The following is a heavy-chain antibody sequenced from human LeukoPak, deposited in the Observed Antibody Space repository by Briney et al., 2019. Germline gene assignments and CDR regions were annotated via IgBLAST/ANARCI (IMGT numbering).Heavy chain of an antibody. CDR2: MYHTGST. J-gene: IGHJ4*02. Sequence: SETLSLTCSVSGYSMSSGYYWGWIRQPPERGLEWIGSMYHTGSTYYNPSLKSRVTMSVDTSKNQFSLKLSSVTAADTAVYYCARGKKQYYYDSSGYWFFDYWGQGTLVTVSS. D-gene: IGHD3-22*01. CDR3: ARGKKQYYYDSSGYWFFDY. CDR1: GYSMSSGYY. V-gene: IGHV4-38-2*02.